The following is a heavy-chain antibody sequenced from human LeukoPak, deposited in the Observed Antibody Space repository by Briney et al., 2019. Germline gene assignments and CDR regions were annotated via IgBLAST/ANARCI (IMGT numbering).Heavy chain of an antibody. CDR2: ISSGGSTI. D-gene: IGHD4-17*01. J-gene: IGHJ4*02. CDR1: GFTFSSYA. Sequence: GGSLRLSCAASGFTFSSYAMSWVRQAPGKGLEWFSYISSGGSTIYYADSVKGRFTISRDNAKNSLYLQMNSLRAEDTAVYYCARVYGDYVLYFDYWGQGTLVTVSS. CDR3: ARVYGDYVLYFDY. V-gene: IGHV3-48*03.